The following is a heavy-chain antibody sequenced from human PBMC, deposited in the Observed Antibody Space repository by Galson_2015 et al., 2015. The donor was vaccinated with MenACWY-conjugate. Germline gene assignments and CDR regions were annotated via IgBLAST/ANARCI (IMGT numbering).Heavy chain of an antibody. Sequence: SIACAAYGFSFGSYHMHWVRQAPGTGLQWVSSIRSYSTYIYYDVSLTGRFTISRDNAHDSLYLELNTLRAEDTAVYFCAREDPTWKFDLWGQGTPVTVSS. D-gene: IGHD1-1*01. CDR2: IRSYSTYI. CDR3: AREDPTWKFDL. CDR1: GFSFGSYH. V-gene: IGHV3-21*01. J-gene: IGHJ5*02.